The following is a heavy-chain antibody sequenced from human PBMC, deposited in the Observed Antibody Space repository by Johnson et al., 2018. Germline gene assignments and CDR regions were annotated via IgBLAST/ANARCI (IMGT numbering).Heavy chain of an antibody. D-gene: IGHD3-10*01. CDR1: GFPFSNYA. V-gene: IGHV3-64*01. CDR3: ARVGGTYYYYYMDV. J-gene: IGHJ6*03. CDR2: IRRNGGST. Sequence: VQLVQSGGGLVQPGGSXRLSCAASGFPFSNYAMHWVRQAPGKGLEYVSAIRRNGGSTYCANSVKGRFTISRDNSKNTLYLQMGSLRAEDMAVYYCARVGGTYYYYYMDVWGKGTKVTVSS.